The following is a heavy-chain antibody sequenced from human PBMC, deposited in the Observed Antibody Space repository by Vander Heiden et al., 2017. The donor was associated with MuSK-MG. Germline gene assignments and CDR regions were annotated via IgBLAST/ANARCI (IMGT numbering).Heavy chain of an antibody. J-gene: IGHJ5*02. D-gene: IGHD6-19*01. V-gene: IGHV3-53*01. CDR1: GFTVSSNY. CDR3: AGEDVAEYSSGWDGWFDP. Sequence: EGQLVESGGGLIQPGGSLRLSCAASGFTVSSNYMSWVRQAPGKGREWVAVSYSGGSTYYADSVKVRVTMSRDNSNNTLYLQMNGLRAEETAVYYCAGEDVAEYSSGWDGWFDPWGQGTMVTVYS. CDR2: SYSGGST.